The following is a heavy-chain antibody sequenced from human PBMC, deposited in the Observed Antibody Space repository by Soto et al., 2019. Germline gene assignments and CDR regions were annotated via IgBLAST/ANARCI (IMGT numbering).Heavy chain of an antibody. J-gene: IGHJ4*02. CDR1: GYTFTSYA. CDR2: INAGNGNT. V-gene: IGHV1-3*01. CDR3: ARVMGYYDSSGYYYYYFDY. D-gene: IGHD3-22*01. Sequence: ASVKVSCKASGYTFTSYAMHWVRQAPGQRLEWMGWINAGNGNTKYSQKFQGRVTITRDTSASTAYMELSSLRSEDTAVYYCARVMGYYDSSGYYYYYFDYWGQGTLVTVS.